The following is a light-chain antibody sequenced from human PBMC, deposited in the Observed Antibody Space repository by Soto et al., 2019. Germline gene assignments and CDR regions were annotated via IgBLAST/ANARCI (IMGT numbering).Light chain of an antibody. CDR1: SSDLGGYNY. CDR2: DVT. J-gene: IGLJ2*01. Sequence: QSALTQPRSVSGSPGQSVTISCSGTSSDLGGYNYVSWYQHHPGKAPKLMIYDVTLRPSGVPDRFSGSKSGNTASLTISGLQAEDEADYYCCSYTTSSTLVVFGGGTKLTVL. CDR3: CSYTTSSTLVV. V-gene: IGLV2-11*01.